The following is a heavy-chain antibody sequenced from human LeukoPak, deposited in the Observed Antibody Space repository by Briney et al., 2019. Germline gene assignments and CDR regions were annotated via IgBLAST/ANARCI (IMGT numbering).Heavy chain of an antibody. CDR1: GFTFSSYG. CDR3: AKTAGGGYSYGLLFDY. Sequence: GGSLRLSCAASGFTFSSYGMHWVRQAPGKGLEWVAFIRYDGSNKYYADSVKGRFTISRDNAKNTLYLQMNSLRAEDTAVYYCAKTAGGGYSYGLLFDYWGQGTLVTVSS. J-gene: IGHJ4*02. V-gene: IGHV3-30*02. D-gene: IGHD5-18*01. CDR2: IRYDGSNK.